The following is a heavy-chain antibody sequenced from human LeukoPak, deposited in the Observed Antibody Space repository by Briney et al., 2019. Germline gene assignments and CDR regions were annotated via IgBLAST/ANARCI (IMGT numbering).Heavy chain of an antibody. CDR1: SSYW. CDR2: IYTSGST. Sequence: SSYWMSWIRQPAGKGLEWIGRIYTSGSTNYNPSLKSRVTMSVDTSKNQFSLKLRSVTAADTAVYYCARDRVGSGWFDYWGQGTLVTVSS. CDR3: ARDRVGSGWFDY. D-gene: IGHD6-19*01. J-gene: IGHJ4*02. V-gene: IGHV4-4*07.